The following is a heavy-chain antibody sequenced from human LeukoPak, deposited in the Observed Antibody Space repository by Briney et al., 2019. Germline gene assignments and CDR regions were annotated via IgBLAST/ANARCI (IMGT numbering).Heavy chain of an antibody. CDR3: AKDRHPYYYDSSGYWVGNWFDP. Sequence: GGSLRLSCAASGFTFSSYAMSWVRQAPGKGLEWVSAISGSGGGTYYADSVKGRFTISRDNSKNTLYLQMNSLRAEDTAVYYCAKDRHPYYYDSSGYWVGNWFDPWGQGTLVTVSS. CDR2: ISGSGGGT. D-gene: IGHD3-22*01. J-gene: IGHJ5*02. CDR1: GFTFSSYA. V-gene: IGHV3-23*01.